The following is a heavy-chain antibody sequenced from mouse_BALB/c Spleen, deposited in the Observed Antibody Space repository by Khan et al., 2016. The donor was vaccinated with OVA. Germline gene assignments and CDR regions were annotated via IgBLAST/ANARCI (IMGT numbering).Heavy chain of an antibody. CDR2: IYPFNDAT. D-gene: IGHD2-12*01. CDR3: DPVGSYSVSFVY. CDR1: GYTFTSYV. Sequence: VQLKQSGPEVVKPGASVKMSCKASGYTFTSYVMHWVKQKPGQGLEWIGYIYPFNDATKFNEKFNGKATLTSDKSSSTAYMELSSLTSEDSAVCNCDPVGSYSVSFVYWGQGTLVTVSA. V-gene: IGHV1S136*01. J-gene: IGHJ3*01.